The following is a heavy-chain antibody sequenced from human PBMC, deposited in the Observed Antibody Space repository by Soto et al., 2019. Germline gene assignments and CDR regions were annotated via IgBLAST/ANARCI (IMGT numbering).Heavy chain of an antibody. Sequence: GGSLRLSCAASGFTFSSDWMHWVRQAPGKGLVWVSRINTDGSGTTYADSVKGRFTISRDNAKNMVYLQMNSLRAEDTAVYYCAKDPMSSTVSGTNYFDYWGQGTLVTVSS. V-gene: IGHV3-74*01. CDR1: GFTFSSDW. CDR3: AKDPMSSTVSGTNYFDY. D-gene: IGHD1-7*01. CDR2: INTDGSGT. J-gene: IGHJ4*02.